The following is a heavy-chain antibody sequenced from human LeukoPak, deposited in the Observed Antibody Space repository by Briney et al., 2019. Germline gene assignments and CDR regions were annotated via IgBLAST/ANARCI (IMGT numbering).Heavy chain of an antibody. CDR1: GGSISSSSHY. Sequence: SETPSLTCTVSGGSISSSSHYWGWIRQPPGKGLEWIGVSTYYNPSLKNRVTISRDTSMNQFSLKLSSVTAADTAIYYCARAGYSYGIISYFDSWGQGTLVTVSS. CDR2: VST. J-gene: IGHJ4*02. D-gene: IGHD5-18*01. CDR3: ARAGYSYGIISYFDS. V-gene: IGHV4-39*01.